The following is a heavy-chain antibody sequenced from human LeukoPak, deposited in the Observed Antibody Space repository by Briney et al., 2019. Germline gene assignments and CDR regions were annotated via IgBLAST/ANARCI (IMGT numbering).Heavy chain of an antibody. CDR1: GYTFTGYN. CDR3: ARGGGTTFLFYY. V-gene: IGHV1-2*06. J-gene: IGHJ4*02. D-gene: IGHD1-1*01. CDR2: INPNSGGT. Sequence: ASVKVSCKASGYTFTGYNMHWVRQAPGQGLEWMGRINPNSGGTNYAQKFQGRVTMTRDTSICTAYMELSRLRSDDTAVYYCARGGGTTFLFYYWGQGTLVTVSS.